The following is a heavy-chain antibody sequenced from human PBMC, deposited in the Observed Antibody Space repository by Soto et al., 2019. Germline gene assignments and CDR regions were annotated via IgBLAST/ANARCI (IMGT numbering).Heavy chain of an antibody. J-gene: IGHJ3*02. CDR1: GFTFSSYA. V-gene: IGHV3-30-3*01. Sequence: QVQLVESGGGVVQPGRSLRLSCAASGFTFSSYAMHWVRQAPGKGLEWVAVISYDGSNKYYADSVKGRFTISRDNSKNTLYLQMNSLIAEDTAVYYCARGNSMIVVVITADDFDIWGQGTIVTVSS. CDR2: ISYDGSNK. D-gene: IGHD3-22*01. CDR3: ARGNSMIVVVITADDFDI.